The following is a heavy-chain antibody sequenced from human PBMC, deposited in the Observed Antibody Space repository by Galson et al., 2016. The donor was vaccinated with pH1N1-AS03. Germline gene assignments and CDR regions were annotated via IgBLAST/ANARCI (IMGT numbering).Heavy chain of an antibody. CDR1: GFAFSDYF. CDR2: MSGSAITI. V-gene: IGHV3-11*01. CDR3: ARLRWSNFGDAFDL. Sequence: SLRLSCAASGFAFSDYFMSWIRQAPGKGLEWVSSMSGSAITIYYTDSVKGRFTISRDNPKNSLFLQMNNLRGEDTAVSYCARLRWSNFGDAFDLWGQGTMVTVSS. J-gene: IGHJ3*01. D-gene: IGHD4-23*01.